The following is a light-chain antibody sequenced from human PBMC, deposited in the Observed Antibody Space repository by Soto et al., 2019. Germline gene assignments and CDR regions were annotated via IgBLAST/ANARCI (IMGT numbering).Light chain of an antibody. CDR3: SSYTTSSALV. Sequence: QSALTQSASVSGSPGQSITIPCTGTSSDVGGYDYVSWYQQHPGKVPKLIIYEVIKRPSGVSYRFSGSKSGNTASLTISGLQTEDEADYYCSSYTTSSALVFGGGTKVTV. J-gene: IGLJ2*01. CDR2: EVI. CDR1: SSDVGGYDY. V-gene: IGLV2-14*01.